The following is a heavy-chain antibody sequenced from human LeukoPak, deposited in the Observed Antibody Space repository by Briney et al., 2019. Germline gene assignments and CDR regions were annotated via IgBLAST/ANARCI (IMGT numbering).Heavy chain of an antibody. CDR1: GGSIRSSGYY. CDR2: IYYSGST. V-gene: IGHV4-39*07. D-gene: IGHD3-22*01. CDR3: ARLADSNDYFGVGGVDY. J-gene: IGHJ4*02. Sequence: PSETLSLTCSVSGGSIRSSGYYYGGIRQPPGKGLEGTGSIYYSGSTYYNPSLKRRVTISVDTSKNQFSLKLSSVTAADTAVYYCARLADSNDYFGVGGVDYWGQGTLVTVSS.